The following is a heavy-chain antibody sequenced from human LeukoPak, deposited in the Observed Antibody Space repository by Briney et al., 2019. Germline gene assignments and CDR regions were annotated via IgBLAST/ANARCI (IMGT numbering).Heavy chain of an antibody. CDR2: IYPGDSDT. D-gene: IGHD6-13*01. Sequence: GESLRISCKGSGYSFTIYWIGWVRQMPGKGLEWMGIIYPGDSDTRYSPSFQGQVTISADKSISTAYLQWSSLKASDTAMYYCARRYSSSWYSPRHYYMDVWGKGTTVTVSS. CDR1: GYSFTIYW. J-gene: IGHJ6*03. CDR3: ARRYSSSWYSPRHYYMDV. V-gene: IGHV5-51*01.